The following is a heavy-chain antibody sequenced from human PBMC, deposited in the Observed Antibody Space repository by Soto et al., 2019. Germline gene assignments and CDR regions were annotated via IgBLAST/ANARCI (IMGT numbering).Heavy chain of an antibody. CDR1: GFTFSSYG. Sequence: PGGSLRLSCAASGFTFSSYGMHWVRQAPGKGLEWVAVIWYDGSNKYYADSVKGRFTISRDNSKNTLYLQMNSLRAEDTAVYYCARELVVTATPYGMDVWGQGTTVTV. V-gene: IGHV3-33*01. J-gene: IGHJ6*02. D-gene: IGHD2-21*02. CDR3: ARELVVTATPYGMDV. CDR2: IWYDGSNK.